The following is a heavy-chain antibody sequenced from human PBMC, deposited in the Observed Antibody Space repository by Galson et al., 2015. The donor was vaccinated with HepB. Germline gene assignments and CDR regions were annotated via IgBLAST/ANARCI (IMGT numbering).Heavy chain of an antibody. J-gene: IGHJ5*02. V-gene: IGHV1-18*01. CDR3: ARDGNIYYAFWSGYGWFDP. CDR2: ISAYNGNT. D-gene: IGHD3-3*01. CDR1: GYTFTSYG. Sequence: SVKVSCKASGYTFTSYGISWVRQAPGQGLEWMGWISAYNGNTNYAQKLQGRVTMTTDTSTSTAYMELRSLRSDDTAMYYCARDGNIYYAFWSGYGWFDPWGQGTLVTVSS.